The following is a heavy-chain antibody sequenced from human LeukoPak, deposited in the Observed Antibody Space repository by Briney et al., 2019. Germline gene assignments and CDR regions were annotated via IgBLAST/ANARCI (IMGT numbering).Heavy chain of an antibody. CDR3: ARAATDHPFDY. J-gene: IGHJ4*02. D-gene: IGHD1-14*01. V-gene: IGHV1-2*02. CDR1: GYTFTGYY. CDR2: IDPNSGGT. Sequence: RASVKVSCKASGYTFTGYYMHWVRQAPGPGLEWMGWIDPNSGGTNYAQKFQGSVTMTRDTSISTAYMELSRLRSDDTAVYYCARAATDHPFDYWGQGTLVTVSS.